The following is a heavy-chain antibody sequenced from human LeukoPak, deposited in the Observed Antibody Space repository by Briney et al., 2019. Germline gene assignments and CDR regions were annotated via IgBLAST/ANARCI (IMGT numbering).Heavy chain of an antibody. CDR3: AALRGGSQPGAFDI. J-gene: IGHJ3*02. D-gene: IGHD1-26*01. Sequence: PGGSLRLSCAASGFTFSSYWMHWVRQAPGKGLVWVSRINSDGSSTSYADSVKGRFTISRDNAKNSLYLQMNSLRAEDTAVYYCAALRGGSQPGAFDIWGQGTMVTVSS. CDR1: GFTFSSYW. CDR2: INSDGSST. V-gene: IGHV3-74*01.